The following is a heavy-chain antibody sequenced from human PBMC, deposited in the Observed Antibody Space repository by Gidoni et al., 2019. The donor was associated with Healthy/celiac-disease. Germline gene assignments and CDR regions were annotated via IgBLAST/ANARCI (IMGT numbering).Heavy chain of an antibody. CDR2: ISWNSGSI. CDR1: GFTFDDYA. CDR3: AKALYYDSSGYSNGGAFDI. J-gene: IGHJ3*02. Sequence: EVQLVESGGGLVQPGRSLRLSCAASGFTFDDYAMHWVRQAPGKGLEWVSGISWNSGSIGYADSVKGRFTISGDNAKNSLYLQMNSLRAEDTALYYCAKALYYDSSGYSNGGAFDIWGQGTMVTVSS. V-gene: IGHV3-9*01. D-gene: IGHD3-22*01.